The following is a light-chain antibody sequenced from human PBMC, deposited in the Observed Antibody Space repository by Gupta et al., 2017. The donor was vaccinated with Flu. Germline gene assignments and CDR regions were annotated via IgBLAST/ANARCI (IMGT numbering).Light chain of an antibody. CDR1: QSVGSY. Sequence: EIVFTHAPATLSLSPGERATLSCRASQSVGSYLMWFQQKPGQPPRLLIYDASNRATGIPDRFSGSGSGTDFTLTISRLESEDFAIYYCQQWRNWPLTFGAGTKVEIK. CDR2: DAS. V-gene: IGKV3-11*01. J-gene: IGKJ4*01. CDR3: QQWRNWPLT.